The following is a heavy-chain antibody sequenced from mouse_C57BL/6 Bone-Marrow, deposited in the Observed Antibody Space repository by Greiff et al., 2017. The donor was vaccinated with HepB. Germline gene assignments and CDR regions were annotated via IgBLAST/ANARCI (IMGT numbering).Heavy chain of an antibody. CDR3: ARDTVVAPFAY. CDR2: INPNNGGT. Sequence: EVQLQQSGPELVKPGASVKISCKASGYTFTDYYMNWVKQSHGKSLEWIGDINPNNGGTSYNQKFKGKATLTVDKSSSTAYMELRSLTSEDSAVYYCARDTVVAPFAYWGQGTLVTVSA. CDR1: GYTFTDYY. V-gene: IGHV1-26*01. J-gene: IGHJ3*01. D-gene: IGHD1-1*01.